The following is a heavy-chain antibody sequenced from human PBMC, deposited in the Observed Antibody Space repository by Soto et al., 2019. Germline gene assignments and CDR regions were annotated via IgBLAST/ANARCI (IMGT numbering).Heavy chain of an antibody. V-gene: IGHV4-59*01. CDR2: IYYSGST. D-gene: IGHD3-22*01. CDR3: ARETPYYYDSSGYAAVYLQH. CDR1: GGSISSYY. J-gene: IGHJ1*01. Sequence: SETLSLTCTVSGGSISSYYWSWIRQPPGKGLEWIGYIYYSGSTNYNPSLKSRVTISVDTSKNQFSLKLSSVTAADTAVYYCARETPYYYDSSGYAAVYLQHWGQGTLVTVSS.